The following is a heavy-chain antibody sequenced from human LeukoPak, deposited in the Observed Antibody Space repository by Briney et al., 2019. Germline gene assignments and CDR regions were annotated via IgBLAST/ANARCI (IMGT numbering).Heavy chain of an antibody. J-gene: IGHJ4*02. Sequence: ASVKVSCKASGYTFTGYYMHWVRRAPGQGLEWMGGFDPEDGETIYAQKFQGRVTMTEDTSTDTAYMELSSLRSEDTAVYYCATDPFYCSGGSCYPYWGQGTLVTVSS. CDR3: ATDPFYCSGGSCYPY. CDR1: GYTFTGYY. D-gene: IGHD2-15*01. CDR2: FDPEDGET. V-gene: IGHV1-24*01.